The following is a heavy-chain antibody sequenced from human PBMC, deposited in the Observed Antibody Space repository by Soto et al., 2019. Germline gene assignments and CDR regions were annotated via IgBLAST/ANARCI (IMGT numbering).Heavy chain of an antibody. J-gene: IGHJ4*02. Sequence: LRLSCAASGFTFSSYGMHWVRQAPGKGLEWVAVISYDGSNKYYADSVRGRFTISRDNSKNTLYLQMNSLRAEDTAVYYCAKDLYQLLYSLFRVVAATPPPTDWGQGTLVTVSS. V-gene: IGHV3-30*18. CDR3: AKDLYQLLYSLFRVVAATPPPTD. CDR2: ISYDGSNK. CDR1: GFTFSSYG. D-gene: IGHD2-2*02.